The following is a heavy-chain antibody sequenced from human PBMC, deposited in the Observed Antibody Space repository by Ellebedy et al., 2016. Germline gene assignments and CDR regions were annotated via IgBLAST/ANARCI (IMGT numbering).Heavy chain of an antibody. CDR2: IFYTGGA. V-gene: IGHV4-59*03. CDR3: ARWSSWKGRLDY. CDR1: GDSMSRYY. J-gene: IGHJ4*02. Sequence: SETLSLXCTVSGDSMSRYYWSWIRQPPGKGLEWIAYIFYTGGAIYNPSLKSRVIISVDTSNNQFSLKLTSVTAADTAVYYCARWSSWKGRLDYWGQGTLVTVSS. D-gene: IGHD1-1*01.